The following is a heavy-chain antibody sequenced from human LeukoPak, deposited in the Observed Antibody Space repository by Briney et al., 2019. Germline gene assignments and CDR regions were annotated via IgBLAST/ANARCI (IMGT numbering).Heavy chain of an antibody. D-gene: IGHD3-10*01. V-gene: IGHV3-23*01. CDR2: ISGSGGST. J-gene: IGHJ6*02. Sequence: PGGSLRLSCAASGFTFSSYAMSWVRQAPGKGLEWVSAISGSGGSTYYADSVKGRFTISRDNSKNTLYLQMNSLRAEDTAVYYCAKITMVRGDPDYYYYYGMDVWGQGTTVTVSS. CDR1: GFTFSSYA. CDR3: AKITMVRGDPDYYYYYGMDV.